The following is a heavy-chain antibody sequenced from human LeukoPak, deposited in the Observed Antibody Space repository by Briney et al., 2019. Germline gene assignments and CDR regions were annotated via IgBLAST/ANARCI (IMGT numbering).Heavy chain of an antibody. V-gene: IGHV4-38-2*02. J-gene: IGHJ3*02. CDR2: IYQSGST. CDR3: ARGDGYFGSGPPDVFDI. Sequence: SETLSLTCTISGYSIRNGYNWGWIRLSPGKGLEWLGSIYQSGSTYDNPSLKSRVTLSIDPSKNQFYLKLTSVTAADTALYYCARGDGYFGSGPPDVFDIWGQGTKVTVSS. CDR1: GYSIRNGYN. D-gene: IGHD3-10*01.